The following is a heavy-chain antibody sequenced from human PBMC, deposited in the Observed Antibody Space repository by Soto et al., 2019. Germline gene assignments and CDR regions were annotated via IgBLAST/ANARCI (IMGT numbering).Heavy chain of an antibody. Sequence: SETLSLTCTVSGGSITGGSISSTTYYWSWIRQHPGKGLEWIGYIYYSGSTYYNPSLKSRVTISVDTSKNQFSLKLSSVTAADTAVYSCARTPDHWGQGTLVTSPQ. V-gene: IGHV4-31*03. J-gene: IGHJ4*02. CDR2: IYYSGST. CDR1: GGSITGGSISSTTYY. CDR3: ARTPDH. D-gene: IGHD2-15*01.